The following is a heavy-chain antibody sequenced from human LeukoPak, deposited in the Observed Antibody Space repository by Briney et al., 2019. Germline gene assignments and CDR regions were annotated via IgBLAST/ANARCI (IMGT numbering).Heavy chain of an antibody. Sequence: ASVKVPCKASGYTFTSYYMHWVRQAPGQGLEWMGIINPSGGSTSYAQKFQGRVTITTDESTSTAYMELSSLRSEDTAVYYCARAPYVLGIDAFDIWGQGTMVTVSS. V-gene: IGHV1-46*01. CDR2: INPSGGST. CDR1: GYTFTSYY. J-gene: IGHJ3*02. CDR3: ARAPYVLGIDAFDI. D-gene: IGHD7-27*01.